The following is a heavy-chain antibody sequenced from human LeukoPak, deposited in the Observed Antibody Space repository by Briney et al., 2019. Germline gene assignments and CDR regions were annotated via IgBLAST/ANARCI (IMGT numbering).Heavy chain of an antibody. CDR3: AKDMSYGSGSYFDY. V-gene: IGHV3-23*01. J-gene: IGHJ4*02. CDR2: ISGSGGST. CDR1: GFTFSSYA. Sequence: GGSLRLSCAASGFTFSSYAMSWVRQAPGKGLEWVSAISGSGGSTYYADSVKGRFTISRDNSKNTLYLQMNSLRAQDTAVYYCAKDMSYGSGSYFDYWGQGTLVTVSS. D-gene: IGHD3-10*01.